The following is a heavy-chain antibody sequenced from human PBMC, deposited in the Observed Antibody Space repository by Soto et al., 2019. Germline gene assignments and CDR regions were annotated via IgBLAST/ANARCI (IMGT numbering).Heavy chain of an antibody. D-gene: IGHD3-22*01. Sequence: SETLSLTCTVSGGSISSYYWSWIRQPPGKGLEWIGYIYYSGSTNYNPSIKSRVTISVDTSKNQFSLKLSSVTAADTAVYYCARVLYYYDSSGYYNWFDPWGQGTLVTVSS. J-gene: IGHJ5*02. CDR1: GGSISSYY. CDR2: IYYSGST. V-gene: IGHV4-59*01. CDR3: ARVLYYYDSSGYYNWFDP.